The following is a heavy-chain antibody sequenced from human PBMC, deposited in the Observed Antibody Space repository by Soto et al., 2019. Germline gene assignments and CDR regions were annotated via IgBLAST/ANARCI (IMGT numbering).Heavy chain of an antibody. CDR3: ARESSGSGATFDY. CDR2: IYYSGST. CDR1: GGSISSYY. V-gene: IGHV4-59*01. J-gene: IGHJ4*02. D-gene: IGHD3-10*01. Sequence: SETLSLTCTVSGGSISSYYWSWIRQPPGKGLEWIGYIYYSGSTNYNPSLKSRVTMSVDTSKNQFSLKLSSVTAADTAVYYCARESSGSGATFDYWGQGTLVTVSS.